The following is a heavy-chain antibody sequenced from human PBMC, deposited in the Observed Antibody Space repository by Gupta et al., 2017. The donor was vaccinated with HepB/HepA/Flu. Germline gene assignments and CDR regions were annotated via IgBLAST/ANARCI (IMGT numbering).Heavy chain of an antibody. Sequence: EVQLVESGGGLVQPGGSLRLPCSAFGFPVDSNYMTWVRQAPGKGLEWVSTLYTGGSTYYTDSVKGRFTISRNNNMVFLQMSSLRVEDTAVYYCAKTIMGITDAFDVWGQGTMVTVSS. CDR2: LYTGGST. CDR1: GFPVDSNY. V-gene: IGHV3-53*01. J-gene: IGHJ3*01. CDR3: AKTIMGITDAFDV. D-gene: IGHD1-26*01.